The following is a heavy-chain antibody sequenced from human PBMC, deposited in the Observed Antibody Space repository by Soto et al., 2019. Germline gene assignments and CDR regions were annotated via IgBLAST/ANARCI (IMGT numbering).Heavy chain of an antibody. Sequence: EVQLLESGGGLVQPGGSLRLSCAASGFTFSSYAMSWVRQAPGKGLEWVSAISGSGGSTYYADSVKGRFTISRDNSKNTLYLQMNSLRAEDTAVYYCAKVGYDFWSGYSQELDYWGQGTLVTVSS. CDR1: GFTFSSYA. CDR3: AKVGYDFWSGYSQELDY. CDR2: ISGSGGST. V-gene: IGHV3-23*01. D-gene: IGHD3-3*01. J-gene: IGHJ4*02.